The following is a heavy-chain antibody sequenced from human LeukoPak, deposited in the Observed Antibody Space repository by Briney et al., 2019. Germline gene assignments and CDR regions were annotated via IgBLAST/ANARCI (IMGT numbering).Heavy chain of an antibody. D-gene: IGHD6-19*01. CDR1: GYTFTGYY. J-gene: IGHJ5*02. Sequence: ASVKVSCKASGYTFTGYYMHWVRRAPGQGLEWMGWINPNHGGTNYAQKFQGRVTMTRDTSISTAYMELSRLRSDDTAVYYCAREYSSGWSSTQQNWFDPWGQGTLVTVSS. CDR2: INPNHGGT. CDR3: AREYSSGWSSTQQNWFDP. V-gene: IGHV1-2*02.